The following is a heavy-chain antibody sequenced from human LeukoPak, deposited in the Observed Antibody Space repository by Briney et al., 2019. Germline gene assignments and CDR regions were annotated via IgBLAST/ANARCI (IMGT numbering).Heavy chain of an antibody. CDR1: GFTFSSYA. V-gene: IGHV3-23*01. CDR3: ARVGSAAIDY. CDR2: ISGSGGST. Sequence: GGSLRLSCAASGFTFSSYAMSWVRQAPGKGPEWVSAISGSGGSTYYADSVKGRFTISRDNSKNTLYLQMNSLRAEDTAVYYCARVGSAAIDYWGQGTLVTVSS. J-gene: IGHJ4*02. D-gene: IGHD2-15*01.